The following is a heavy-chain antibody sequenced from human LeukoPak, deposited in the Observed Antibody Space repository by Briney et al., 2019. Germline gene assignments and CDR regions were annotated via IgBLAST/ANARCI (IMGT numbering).Heavy chain of an antibody. CDR3: ASFWSGYYSIY. V-gene: IGHV3-21*01. CDR1: GFTFSSYS. J-gene: IGHJ4*02. CDR2: ISSSSSYI. D-gene: IGHD3-3*01. Sequence: GGSLRLSCAASGFTFSSYSMNWVRQAPGKGLEWVSSISSSSSYIYYADSVKGRFTIPRDNAKNSLYLRMNSLRAEDTAVYYCASFWSGYYSIYWGQGTLVTVSS.